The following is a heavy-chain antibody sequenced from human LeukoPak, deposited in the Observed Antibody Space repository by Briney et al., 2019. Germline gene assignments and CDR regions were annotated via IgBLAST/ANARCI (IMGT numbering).Heavy chain of an antibody. Sequence: ASVKVSCKVSGYTLTELSMHWVRQAPGKGLGWVGGFDPEDGETIYAQKFQGRATMTEDTSTDTAYMELSSLRSEDTAVYYCATFSYYGSGSFDYWGQGTLVTVSS. J-gene: IGHJ4*02. CDR3: ATFSYYGSGSFDY. D-gene: IGHD3-10*01. CDR1: GYTLTELS. V-gene: IGHV1-24*01. CDR2: FDPEDGET.